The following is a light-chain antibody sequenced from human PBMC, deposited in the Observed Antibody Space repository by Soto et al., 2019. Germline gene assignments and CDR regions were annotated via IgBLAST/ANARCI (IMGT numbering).Light chain of an antibody. CDR2: DVD. CDR1: IGDVGGYYY. V-gene: IGLV2-8*01. J-gene: IGLJ2*01. CDR3: SSFTGDNTHV. Sequence: QSALTQPPSASESPGQSVTISCSGTIGDVGGYYYVSWYQHHPGRAPKLLIYDVDKRPPGVPSRFSGSKSGNTASLTVSGLQADDEADYYCSSFTGDNTHVFGGGTKVTVL.